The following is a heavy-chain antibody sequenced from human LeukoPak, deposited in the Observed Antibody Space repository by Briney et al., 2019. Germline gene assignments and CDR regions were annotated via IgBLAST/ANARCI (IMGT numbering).Heavy chain of an antibody. CDR2: IYYTGNT. Sequence: SETLSLTCAVYGGSFSGYYWTWIRQPPGKGLEWIGNIYYTGNTDYNRSLKSRVTISIDTSKNQFSLKLSSVTAADTALYYCARERVIATTYDAFDIWGQGTMVTVSS. CDR1: GGSFSGYY. V-gene: IGHV4-59*01. D-gene: IGHD2-15*01. J-gene: IGHJ3*02. CDR3: ARERVIATTYDAFDI.